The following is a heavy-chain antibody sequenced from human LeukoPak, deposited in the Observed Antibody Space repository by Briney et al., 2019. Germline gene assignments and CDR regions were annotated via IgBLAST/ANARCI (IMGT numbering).Heavy chain of an antibody. Sequence: SQTLSLTRAISGDSVSNNNYAWNWIRQSPSRGLEWLGRTYYRSQWHNDYARSEMGRISVDPDTSKNQFSLHLSSVTPDDTAVYYCAGGYAFDVWGQGTMVTVSS. CDR3: AGGYAFDV. CDR2: TYYRSQWHN. CDR1: GDSVSNNNYA. J-gene: IGHJ3*01. V-gene: IGHV6-1*01.